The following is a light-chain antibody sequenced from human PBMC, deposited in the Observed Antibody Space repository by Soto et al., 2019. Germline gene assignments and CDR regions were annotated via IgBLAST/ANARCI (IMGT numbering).Light chain of an antibody. J-gene: IGKJ4*01. CDR1: QGITNY. V-gene: IGKV1-9*01. CDR3: QHLNTYLT. CDR2: AAS. Sequence: DIQLTQSPSFLSASVADRVTITCRASQGITNYLAWYQHKPGKAPKLLIYAASTLQSGVPSRFSGSGSGTEFTLTISSLQPEDFATYYCQHLNTYLTFGGGTKVELK.